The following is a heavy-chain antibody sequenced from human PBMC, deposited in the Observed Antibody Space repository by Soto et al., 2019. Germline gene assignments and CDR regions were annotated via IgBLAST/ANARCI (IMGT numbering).Heavy chain of an antibody. CDR1: GFTFSSYW. J-gene: IGHJ6*02. V-gene: IGHV3-74*01. CDR2: INSDGSTT. CDR3: ARRDQIAYYYGMDV. D-gene: IGHD2-21*01. Sequence: EVQLVESGGGLVQPGGSLRLSCAASGFTFSSYWMNWVRQAPGKGLVWVSRINSDGSTTGYVDSVKGRFTISRDNAKNTLYLQMNSLRAEATAVYYCARRDQIAYYYGMDVWGQGTTVTVSS.